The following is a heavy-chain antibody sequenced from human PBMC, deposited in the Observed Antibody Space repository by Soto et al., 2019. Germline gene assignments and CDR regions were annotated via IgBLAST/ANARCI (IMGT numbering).Heavy chain of an antibody. Sequence: GGSLRLSCAASGFTFSSYAMHWVRQAPGKGLEWVAVISYDGSNKYYADSVKGRFTISRDNSKNTLYLQMNSLRAEDTAVYYCARGNKWELHHEYFQHWGQGTLVTVSS. V-gene: IGHV3-30-3*01. CDR1: GFTFSSYA. CDR2: ISYDGSNK. D-gene: IGHD1-26*01. CDR3: ARGNKWELHHEYFQH. J-gene: IGHJ1*01.